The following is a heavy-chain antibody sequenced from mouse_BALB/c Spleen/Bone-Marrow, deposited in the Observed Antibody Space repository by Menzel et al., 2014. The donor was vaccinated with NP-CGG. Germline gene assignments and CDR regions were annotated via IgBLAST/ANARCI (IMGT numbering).Heavy chain of an antibody. J-gene: IGHJ1*01. Sequence: EVQLQQSGTVLTRPGASVKMSCKASGYSFTSYWMHWVKQRPGQALEWIGAIYPGNSDTTYNQKFKGKAKLTAVTSASTAYMELSSLTNEDSAVYYCTRNWDWYFDVWGAGTTVTVSS. D-gene: IGHD4-1*01. CDR3: TRNWDWYFDV. CDR2: IYPGNSDT. V-gene: IGHV1-5*01. CDR1: GYSFTSYW.